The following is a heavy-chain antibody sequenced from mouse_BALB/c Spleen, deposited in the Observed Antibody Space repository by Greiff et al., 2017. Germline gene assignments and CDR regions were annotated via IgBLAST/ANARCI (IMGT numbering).Heavy chain of an antibody. Sequence: EVQLVESGGGLVQPGGSRKLSCAASGFTFSSFGMHWVRQAPEKGLEWVPYISSGSSTIYYADTVRGRFTISRDNPKNTLFLQMTSLRSEDTAMYYCARGAMDYWGQGTSVTVSS. CDR3: ARGAMDY. J-gene: IGHJ4*01. CDR1: GFTFSSFG. V-gene: IGHV5-17*02. CDR2: ISSGSSTI.